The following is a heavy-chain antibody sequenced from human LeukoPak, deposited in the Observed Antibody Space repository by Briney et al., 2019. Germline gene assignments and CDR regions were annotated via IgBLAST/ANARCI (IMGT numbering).Heavy chain of an antibody. CDR3: AKSFEQYEYYYYCMDV. Sequence: PGGSLRLSCAASGFTFSSYGIHWVRQGPGKGLEWVAVVSYDGSNKYYGGSVKGRFTISRDNSKNTVYLQMNSLIAEDTAVYYCAKSFEQYEYYYYCMDVWGRGTTVTVSS. J-gene: IGHJ6*02. V-gene: IGHV3-30*18. CDR2: VSYDGSNK. D-gene: IGHD2/OR15-2a*01. CDR1: GFTFSSYG.